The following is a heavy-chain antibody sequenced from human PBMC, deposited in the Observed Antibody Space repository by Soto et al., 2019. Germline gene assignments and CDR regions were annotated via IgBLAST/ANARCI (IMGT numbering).Heavy chain of an antibody. CDR2: IIPIFGTA. CDR1: GGTFSSYA. Sequence: ASVKVSCKASGGTFSSYAISWVRQAPGQGLEWMGGIIPIFGTANYAQKFQGRVTITADESTSTAYMELSSLRSEDTAVYYCARVSTPNYYDRSGYYIYWGQGTLVTVSS. V-gene: IGHV1-69*13. J-gene: IGHJ4*02. D-gene: IGHD3-22*01. CDR3: ARVSTPNYYDRSGYYIY.